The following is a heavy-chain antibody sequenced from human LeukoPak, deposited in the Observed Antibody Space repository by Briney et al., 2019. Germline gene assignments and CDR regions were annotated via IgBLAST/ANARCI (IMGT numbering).Heavy chain of an antibody. D-gene: IGHD6-13*01. CDR1: GYSFTSYW. Sequence: GESLKISCKGSGYSFTSYWIGWVRQMPGKGLEWMGIIYPGDSDTRYSPSFQGQVTISADKSISTAYLQWSSLKASDTAMYYCARLGNKQLVNGYFDCWGQGTLVTVSS. J-gene: IGHJ4*02. V-gene: IGHV5-51*01. CDR3: ARLGNKQLVNGYFDC. CDR2: IYPGDSDT.